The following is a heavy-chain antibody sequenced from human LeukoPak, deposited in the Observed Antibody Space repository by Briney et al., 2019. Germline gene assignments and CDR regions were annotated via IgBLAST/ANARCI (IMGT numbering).Heavy chain of an antibody. D-gene: IGHD6-13*01. V-gene: IGHV4-34*01. Sequence: SETLSLTCAVYGGSFSGYYWSWIRQPPGKGLEWIGEINHSGSTNYNPSLKSRVTISVDTSKNQFSLKLSSMTAADTAVYYCARSKGGYSSSWFDYWGQGTLVTVSS. J-gene: IGHJ4*02. CDR3: ARSKGGYSSSWFDY. CDR2: INHSGST. CDR1: GGSFSGYY.